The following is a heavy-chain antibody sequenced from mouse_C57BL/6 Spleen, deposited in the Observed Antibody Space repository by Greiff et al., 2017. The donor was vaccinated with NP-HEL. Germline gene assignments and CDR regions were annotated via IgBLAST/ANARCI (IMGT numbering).Heavy chain of an antibody. Sequence: QVQLQQPGAELVKPGASVKLSCQASGYTFTSYWMHWVKQRPGPGLEWIGMIHPNSGSTKYNEKFTSKATLTVDKSSSTAYMQLSSLTSEDSAFYYCAYYYGSSLDWYFDVWGTGTTVTVSS. CDR3: AYYYGSSLDWYFDV. V-gene: IGHV1-64*01. CDR1: GYTFTSYW. D-gene: IGHD1-1*01. J-gene: IGHJ1*03. CDR2: IHPNSGST.